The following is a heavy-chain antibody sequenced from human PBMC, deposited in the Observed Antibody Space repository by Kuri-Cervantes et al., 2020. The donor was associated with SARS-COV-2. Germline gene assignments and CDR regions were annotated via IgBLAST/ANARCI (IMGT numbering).Heavy chain of an antibody. J-gene: IGHJ4*02. CDR2: IWYDGSNK. Sequence: GGSLRLSCAASGFTFSSYGMHWVRQAPGKGLEWVAVIWYDGSNKYYADSVKGRFTISRDNAKNSLYLQMNSLRAEDTAVYYCARVGYSYGYLFDYWGQGTLVTVSS. V-gene: IGHV3-33*01. CDR1: GFTFSSYG. CDR3: ARVGYSYGYLFDY. D-gene: IGHD5-18*01.